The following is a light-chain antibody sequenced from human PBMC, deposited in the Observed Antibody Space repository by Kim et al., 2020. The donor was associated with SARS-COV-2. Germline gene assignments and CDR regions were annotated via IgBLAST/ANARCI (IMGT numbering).Light chain of an antibody. J-gene: IGKJ2*02. CDR3: QQYYSTPPCT. CDR2: GAT. V-gene: IGKV4-1*01. CDR1: QSGLYRSNNKIF. Sequence: ATINRKSSQSGLYRSNNKIFLAWNQKKPGQPPKLLFYGATTRESGVPDRFSGRGYGTDFTRTISSLQAEDVAVYYCQQYYSTPPCTFGQGTKLEI.